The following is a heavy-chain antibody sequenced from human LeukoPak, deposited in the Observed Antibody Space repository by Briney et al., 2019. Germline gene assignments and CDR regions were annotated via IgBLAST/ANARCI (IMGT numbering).Heavy chain of an antibody. J-gene: IGHJ4*02. CDR2: ISAYNGNT. D-gene: IGHD2-2*01. V-gene: IGHV1-18*01. Sequence: ASVKVSCKASGYPFTSYGISWVRQAPGQGLEWMGWISAYNGNTNYAQKLQGRVTMTTDTSTSTAYMELRSLRSDDTAVYYCATLGSLGYCSSTSCYAFDYWGQGTLVTVSS. CDR3: ATLGSLGYCSSTSCYAFDY. CDR1: GYPFTSYG.